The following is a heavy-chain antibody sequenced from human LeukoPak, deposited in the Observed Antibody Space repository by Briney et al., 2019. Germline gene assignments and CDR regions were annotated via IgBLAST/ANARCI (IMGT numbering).Heavy chain of an antibody. Sequence: SGGSLRLSCAASGFTFSSYAMSWVRQAPGKGLEWVSAISGSGGSTYYADSVKGRFTISRDNSKNTLYLQMNSLRAEDTAVYYCAKSPTHIVVVTATLGHWGQGTLVTVSS. CDR1: GFTFSSYA. J-gene: IGHJ4*02. D-gene: IGHD2-21*02. CDR3: AKSPTHIVVVTATLGH. V-gene: IGHV3-23*01. CDR2: ISGSGGST.